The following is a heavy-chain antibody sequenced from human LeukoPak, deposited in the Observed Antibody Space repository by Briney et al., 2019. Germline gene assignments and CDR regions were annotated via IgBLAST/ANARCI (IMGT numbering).Heavy chain of an antibody. CDR3: AREMKVVYYMDV. Sequence: SETLSLTCAVYGGSFSGYYWSWIRQPPGRGLEWIGSTYYSGSTYYNPSLKSRVTISVDTSKNQFSLKLSSVTAADTAVYYCAREMKVVYYMDVWGKGTTVTVSS. J-gene: IGHJ6*03. D-gene: IGHD2-15*01. CDR2: TYYSGST. CDR1: GGSFSGYY. V-gene: IGHV4-34*01.